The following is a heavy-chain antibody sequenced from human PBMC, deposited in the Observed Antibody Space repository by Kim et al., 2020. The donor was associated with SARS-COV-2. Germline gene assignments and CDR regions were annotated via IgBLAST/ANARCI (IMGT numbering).Heavy chain of an antibody. CDR1: GFTFSSYA. Sequence: RGSLRLSCAASGFTFSSYAMHWVRQAPGKGLEWVAVISYDGSNKYYADSVKGRFTISRDNSKNTLYLQMNSLRAEDTAVYYCARDLPEPRVTAPPLYYYYGRDVWGQGTTVTVSS. V-gene: IGHV3-30*04. D-gene: IGHD2-21*02. CDR3: ARDLPEPRVTAPPLYYYYGRDV. CDR2: ISYDGSNK. J-gene: IGHJ6*02.